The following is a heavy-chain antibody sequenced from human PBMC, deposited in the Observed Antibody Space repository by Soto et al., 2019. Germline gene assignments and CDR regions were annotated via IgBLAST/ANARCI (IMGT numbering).Heavy chain of an antibody. CDR3: AVRPNYYGSPF. CDR2: IRGGGGST. CDR1: GFTFSSYA. D-gene: IGHD3-10*01. Sequence: GGSLRLSCAASGFTFSSYAMSWVRQAPGKGLEWVSAIRGGGGSTYYADSVKGRFTISRDNSKNTLYLQMNSLRAEDTAVYYCAVRPNYYGSPFWGQGTTVTVSS. J-gene: IGHJ6*02. V-gene: IGHV3-23*01.